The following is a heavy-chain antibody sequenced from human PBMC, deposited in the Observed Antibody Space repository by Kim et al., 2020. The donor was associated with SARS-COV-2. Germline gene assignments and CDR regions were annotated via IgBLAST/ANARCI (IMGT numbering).Heavy chain of an antibody. CDR1: GFTFSDYA. J-gene: IGHJ4*01. CDR3: AKDHPHTEGPTTPFDY. V-gene: IGHV3-23*01. CDR2: ISAGGYTT. D-gene: IGHD5-12*01. Sequence: GGSLRLSCAASGFTFSDYALSWVRQAPGKGLEWLSGISAGGYTTNYANAVKGRFAISRDNSKNTLYLQMNILRVEDTAVYYFAKDHPHTEGPTTPFDYW.